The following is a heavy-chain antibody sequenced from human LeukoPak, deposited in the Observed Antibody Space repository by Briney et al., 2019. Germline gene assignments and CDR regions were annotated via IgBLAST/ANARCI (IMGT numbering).Heavy chain of an antibody. Sequence: GGSLRLSCAASGFTFSSYEMNWVRRAPGKGLEWVSYISSSGSTIYYADSVKGRFTISRDNAKNSLYLQMNSLRAEDTAVYYCAREVAAAGPRNAFDIWGQGTMVTVSS. V-gene: IGHV3-48*03. J-gene: IGHJ3*02. CDR1: GFTFSSYE. CDR3: AREVAAAGPRNAFDI. D-gene: IGHD6-13*01. CDR2: ISSSGSTI.